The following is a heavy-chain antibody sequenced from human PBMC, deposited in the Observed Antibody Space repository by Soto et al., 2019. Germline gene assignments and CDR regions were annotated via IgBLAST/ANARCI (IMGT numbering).Heavy chain of an antibody. V-gene: IGHV4-59*01. CDR2: IYSGGTN. J-gene: IGHJ4*02. D-gene: IGHD5-12*01. CDR1: GGSITSYY. CDR3: ARDISAYELIPFDS. Sequence: QVQLQESGPGLVKPSETLSLTCTVSGGSITSYYWSWIRHPPGKGLEWIGYIYSGGTNAYNPSLKSRVTMSIDTSTNQFSLSLNSVTAADTAVYYCARDISAYELIPFDSWGQGTLVTVSS.